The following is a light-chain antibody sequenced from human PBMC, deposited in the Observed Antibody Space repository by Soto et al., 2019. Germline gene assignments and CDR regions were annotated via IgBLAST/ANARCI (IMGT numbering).Light chain of an antibody. CDR3: QQLNSYPIT. J-gene: IGKJ5*01. CDR1: QTISSW. V-gene: IGKV1-5*01. Sequence: DIQMTQCPSTMPASVGDRVTITCRASQTISSWLAWYQQKPGKAPKLLIYAASTLQSGVPSRFSGSGSGTDFTLTISSLQPEDFATYYCQQLNSYPITFGQGTRLEIK. CDR2: AAS.